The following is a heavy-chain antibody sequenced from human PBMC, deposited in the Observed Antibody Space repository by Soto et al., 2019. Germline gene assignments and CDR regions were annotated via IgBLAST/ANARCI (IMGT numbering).Heavy chain of an antibody. Sequence: QVHLVQSGAEVKKPGASVKVSCKGSGYAFTTYGITWVRQAPGQGLEWMGWISAHNRHTNFPLKLQGRVTVTRDTSTCTACMELKSLRSDDTAVYFWAGGSYGHYSGQGALVTVSS. J-gene: IGHJ4*02. CDR3: AGGSYGHY. CDR2: ISAHNRHT. CDR1: GYAFTTYG. D-gene: IGHD1-26*01. V-gene: IGHV1-18*01.